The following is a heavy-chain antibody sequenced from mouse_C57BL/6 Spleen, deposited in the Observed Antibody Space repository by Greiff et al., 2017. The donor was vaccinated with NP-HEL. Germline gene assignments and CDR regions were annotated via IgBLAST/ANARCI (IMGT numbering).Heavy chain of an antibody. CDR2: IYPGDGDT. V-gene: IGHV1-82*01. D-gene: IGHD1-1*01. CDR3: ASSRGTPWFAY. CDR1: GYAFSSSW. Sequence: VQLQQSGPELVKPGASVKISCKASGYAFSSSWMNWVKQRPGKGLEWIGRIYPGDGDTNYNGKFKGKATLTADKSSSTAYMQLSSLTSEDSAVFFCASSRGTPWFAYWGQGTLVTVSA. J-gene: IGHJ3*01.